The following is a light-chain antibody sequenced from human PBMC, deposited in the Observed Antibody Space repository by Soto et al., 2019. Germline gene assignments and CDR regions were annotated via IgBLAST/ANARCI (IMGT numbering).Light chain of an antibody. CDR2: GNS. Sequence: PVLTQPPSVSGAPGQRVTISCTGSSSNIGAGYDVHWYQQLPGTAPKLLIYGNSNRPSGVPDRFSGSKSGTSASLAITGLQAEDEADYYCQSYDSSLSGPYVVFGGGTKLTVL. CDR1: SSNIGAGYD. V-gene: IGLV1-40*01. CDR3: QSYDSSLSGPYVV. J-gene: IGLJ2*01.